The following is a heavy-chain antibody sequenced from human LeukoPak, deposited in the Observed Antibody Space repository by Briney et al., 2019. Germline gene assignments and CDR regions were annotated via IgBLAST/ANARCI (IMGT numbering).Heavy chain of an antibody. V-gene: IGHV5-51*01. CDR2: IFPSNSDT. CDR1: GYSFSRYW. CDR3: ARSQYTASPIDY. Sequence: GESLQISCQGSGYSFSRYWIAWVRQMPGKGLEWMGIIFPSNSDTRYSPSFEGQVTISVDKSINTAYLQWSSLKASDTAMYYCARSQYTASPIDYWGQGTLVTVSS. J-gene: IGHJ4*02. D-gene: IGHD6-6*01.